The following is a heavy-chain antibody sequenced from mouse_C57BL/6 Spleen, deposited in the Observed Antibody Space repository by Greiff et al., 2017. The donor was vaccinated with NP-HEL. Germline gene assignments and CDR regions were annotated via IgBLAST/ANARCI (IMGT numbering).Heavy chain of an antibody. J-gene: IGHJ2*01. V-gene: IGHV1-26*01. CDR1: GYTFTDYY. Sequence: EVQLQQSGPELVKPGASVKISCKASGYTFTDYYMNWVKQSHGKSLEWIGDINPNNGGTSYNQKFKGKATLTVDKSSSTAYMELRSLTSEDSAVYYCARAYDGYVVDFDYWGQGTTLTVSS. CDR2: INPNNGGT. D-gene: IGHD2-3*01. CDR3: ARAYDGYVVDFDY.